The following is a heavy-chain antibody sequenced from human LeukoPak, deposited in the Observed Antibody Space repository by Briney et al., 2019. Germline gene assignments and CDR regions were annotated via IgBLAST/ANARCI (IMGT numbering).Heavy chain of an antibody. CDR2: INHSGST. Sequence: SETLSLTCTVSGGSISSSSYYWSWIRQPPGKGLEWIGEINHSGSTNYNPSLKSRVTISVDTSKNQFSLKLSSVTAADTAVYYCAAYYYDSSGYFDYWGQGTLVTVSS. D-gene: IGHD3-22*01. CDR1: GGSISSSSYY. CDR3: AAYYYDSSGYFDY. V-gene: IGHV4-39*07. J-gene: IGHJ4*02.